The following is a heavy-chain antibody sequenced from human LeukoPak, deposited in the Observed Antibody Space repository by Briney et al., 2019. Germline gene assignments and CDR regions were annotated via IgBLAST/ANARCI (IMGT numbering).Heavy chain of an antibody. D-gene: IGHD3-10*01. CDR1: GFTFSSYG. CDR2: IWYDGSNK. CDR3: AREGFGELHYYGMDV. Sequence: PGRSLRLSCAASGFTFSSYGMHWVRQAPGKGLEWVAVIWYDGSNKYYADSVKGRFTISRDNSKKTLYLQMNSLRADDTAVYYCAREGFGELHYYGMDVWGQGTTVTVSS. J-gene: IGHJ6*02. V-gene: IGHV3-33*01.